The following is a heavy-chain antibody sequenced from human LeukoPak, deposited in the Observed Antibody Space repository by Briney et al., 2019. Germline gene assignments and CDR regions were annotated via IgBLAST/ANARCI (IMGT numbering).Heavy chain of an antibody. CDR2: INPNSGGT. D-gene: IGHD1-7*01. Sequence: ASVKVSCKASGYTFTGYYMHWVRQAPGQGLEWMGWINPNSGGTNYAQKFQGRVTMTRDTSISTAYMELSRLRSDDTAVYYCAREGITGTTGYYYYMDVWGKGTTVTVSS. J-gene: IGHJ6*03. CDR3: AREGITGTTGYYYYMDV. CDR1: GYTFTGYY. V-gene: IGHV1-2*02.